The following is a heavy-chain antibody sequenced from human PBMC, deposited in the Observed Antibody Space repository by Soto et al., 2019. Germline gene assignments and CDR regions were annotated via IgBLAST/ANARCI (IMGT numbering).Heavy chain of an antibody. CDR2: IYYSGST. CDR3: ARGSSYYDILTGYWRNWFDP. CDR1: GGSITSYY. J-gene: IGHJ5*02. V-gene: IGHV4-59*07. Sequence: PSDTLSLTCTVSGGSITSYYWSWIRQPPGTGLEWIGYIYYSGSTNYNPSLKSRVTISVDTSKHQFSLKLSSVTAADTAVYYCARGSSYYDILTGYWRNWFDPWGQGTLVTVS. D-gene: IGHD3-9*01.